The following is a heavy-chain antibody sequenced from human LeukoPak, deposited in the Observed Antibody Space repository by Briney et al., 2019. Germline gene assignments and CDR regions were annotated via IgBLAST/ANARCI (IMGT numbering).Heavy chain of an antibody. V-gene: IGHV6-1*01. CDR2: TYYRSKWYN. J-gene: IGHJ3*02. Sequence: SQTLSLTCAISGDSVSNNSTAWNWIRQSPSRGLEWLGRTYYRSKWYNDYTVSVKSRITFNPDTSKNQFSLHLNSVTPEDTAVYYCARKRLSAESFDIWGQGTLVTVSS. D-gene: IGHD4/OR15-4a*01. CDR3: ARKRLSAESFDI. CDR1: GDSVSNNSTA.